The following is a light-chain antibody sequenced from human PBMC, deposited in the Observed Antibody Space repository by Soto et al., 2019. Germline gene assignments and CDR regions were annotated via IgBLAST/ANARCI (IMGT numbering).Light chain of an antibody. CDR2: ENN. CDR3: GTWDSSLNGFV. Sequence: QSVLTQPPSVSAAPGQKVTISCSGSSPNIGNNYVSWYQHLPGTAPKVLLYENNNRPSGIPDRFSGSKSGTSATLAITELQTEDEDDYYCGTWDSSLNGFVFGTATKLTVL. J-gene: IGLJ1*01. V-gene: IGLV1-51*01. CDR1: SPNIGNNY.